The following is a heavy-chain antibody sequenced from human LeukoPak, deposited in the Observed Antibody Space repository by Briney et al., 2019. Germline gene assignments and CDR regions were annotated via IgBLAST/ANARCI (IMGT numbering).Heavy chain of an antibody. V-gene: IGHV3-30-3*01. CDR1: GFTFSGYP. CDR3: AREDYYYGMDV. CDR2: ISYDGSNK. J-gene: IGHJ6*02. Sequence: QPGGSLRLSCAASGFTFSGYPIHWVRQAPGKGLEWVAVISYDGSNKYYADSVKGRFTISRDNSKNTLYLQMNSLRAEDTAVYYCAREDYYYGMDVWGQGTTVTVSS.